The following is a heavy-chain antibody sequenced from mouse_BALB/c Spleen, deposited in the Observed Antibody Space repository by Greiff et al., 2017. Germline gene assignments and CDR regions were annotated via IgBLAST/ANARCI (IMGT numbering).Heavy chain of an antibody. J-gene: IGHJ4*01. D-gene: IGHD2-4*01. V-gene: IGHV3-8*02. CDR2: ISYSGST. Sequence: VQLKESGPSLVKPSQTLSLTCSVTGDSITSGYWNWIRKFPGNKLEYMGYISYSGSTYYNPSLKSRISITRDTSKNQYYLQLNSVTTEDTATYYCARYNDYDLYYAMDYWGQGTSVTVSS. CDR3: ARYNDYDLYYAMDY. CDR1: GDSITSGY.